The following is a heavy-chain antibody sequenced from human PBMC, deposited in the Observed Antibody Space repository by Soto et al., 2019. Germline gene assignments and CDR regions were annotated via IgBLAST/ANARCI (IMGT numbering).Heavy chain of an antibody. CDR3: ARANGNYAWGPNDY. CDR1: GYSLPTHT. V-gene: IGHV1-3*01. CDR2: INAANGHT. D-gene: IGHD1-7*01. J-gene: IGHJ4*02. Sequence: QVQLVQSGAEVKKPGASVRISCKASGYSLPTHTIHWVRQAPGHRLEWMGWINAANGHTKYSQNFQNRVTISSDTSESTVYMKLTGLTSDDTAIYYCARANGNYAWGPNDYWGQGTLVTVSS.